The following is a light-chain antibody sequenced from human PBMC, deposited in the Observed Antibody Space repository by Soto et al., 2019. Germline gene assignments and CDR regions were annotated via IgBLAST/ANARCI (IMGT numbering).Light chain of an antibody. J-gene: IGLJ1*01. CDR2: EVV. CDR3: KSYDGSNTYV. CDR1: KNDIGVYDF. Sequence: QSALTQPPSASGSPGQSVTISCTGTKNDIGVYDFVSWYQHHPGKAPRLIIYEVVQRPSGVPDRFSGSKSGNTASLTVSGPQAADEADYFCKSYDGSNTYVFGSGTKVTLL. V-gene: IGLV2-8*01.